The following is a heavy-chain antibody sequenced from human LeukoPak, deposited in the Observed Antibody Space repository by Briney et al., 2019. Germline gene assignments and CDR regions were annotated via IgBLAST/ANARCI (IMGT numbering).Heavy chain of an antibody. J-gene: IGHJ5*02. Sequence: GRSLRLSCAASGFTFSSHGMHWVRQAPGKGLEWVALIWYDGSKKYYEDSVKGRFTISRDDSKNTLYLQMNSLRAEDTAMYYCAKHLSYGSNWFDPWGQGTLVTVSS. CDR2: IWYDGSKK. V-gene: IGHV3-33*06. CDR3: AKHLSYGSNWFDP. CDR1: GFTFSSHG. D-gene: IGHD5-18*01.